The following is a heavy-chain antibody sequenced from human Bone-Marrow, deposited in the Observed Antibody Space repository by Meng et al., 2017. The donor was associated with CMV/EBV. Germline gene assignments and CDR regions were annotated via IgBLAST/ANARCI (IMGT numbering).Heavy chain of an antibody. J-gene: IGHJ6*02. CDR1: GFTFSNAW. Sequence: GESLKISCAASGFTFSNAWMSWVRQAPGKGLEWVSRIKSKTDGGTTDYAAPVKGRFTISRDDSKNTLYLQMNSLKTEDTAVYYCTTAWGYGMDVWGQGTTVTVSS. D-gene: IGHD3-16*01. CDR3: TTAWGYGMDV. CDR2: IKSKTDGGTT. V-gene: IGHV3-15*01.